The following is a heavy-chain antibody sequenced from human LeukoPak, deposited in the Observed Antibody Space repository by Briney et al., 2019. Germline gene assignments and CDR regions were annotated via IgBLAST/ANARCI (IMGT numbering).Heavy chain of an antibody. CDR2: ISSSGGYK. Sequence: GGSLRLSCATSGFSFSNAWMNWVRQAPGKGLEWVSSISSSGGYKYYADSMKGRFTISRDNAKNSLYLQMNSLRAEDTAVYYCARLDGSSWNFDYWGQGTLVTVSS. V-gene: IGHV3-21*01. J-gene: IGHJ4*02. CDR1: GFSFSNAW. D-gene: IGHD6-13*01. CDR3: ARLDGSSWNFDY.